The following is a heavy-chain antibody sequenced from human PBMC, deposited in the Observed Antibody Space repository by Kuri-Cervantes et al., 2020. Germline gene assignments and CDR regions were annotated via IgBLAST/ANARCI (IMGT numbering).Heavy chain of an antibody. CDR2: IKQDGSEK. CDR1: GFTFSSYW. Sequence: GESLKISCAASGFTFSSYWMSWVRQAPGKGLEWVANIKQDGSEKYYVDSVKGRFTISRDNAKNSLYLQMNSLRAEDTAVYYCARGPGVGAAGDYWGQGTLVTVSS. CDR3: ARGPGVGAAGDY. V-gene: IGHV3-7*01. D-gene: IGHD6-13*01. J-gene: IGHJ4*02.